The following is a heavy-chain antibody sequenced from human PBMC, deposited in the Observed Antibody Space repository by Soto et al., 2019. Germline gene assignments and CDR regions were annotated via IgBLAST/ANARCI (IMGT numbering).Heavy chain of an antibody. V-gene: IGHV4-34*01. CDR2: INHSGST. D-gene: IGHD4-17*01. CDR3: ARATPFTVTTGYYYYGMDV. J-gene: IGHJ6*02. CDR1: GGSFSGYY. Sequence: SETLSLTCAVYGGSFSGYYWSWIHQPPGKGLEWIGEINHSGSTNYNPSLKSRVTISVDTSKNQFSLKLSSVTAADTAVYYCARATPFTVTTGYYYYGMDVWGQGTTVTVSS.